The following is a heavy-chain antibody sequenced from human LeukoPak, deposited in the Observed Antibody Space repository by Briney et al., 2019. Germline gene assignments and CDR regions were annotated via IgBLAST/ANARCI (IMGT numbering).Heavy chain of an antibody. Sequence: PGGSLRLSCAASGFTVSSNYMSWVRQAPGKGLEWVTVIYSGGSTYYADSVKGRFTISRDSSKNTLYLQMNSLRAEDTAVYYCARGPGDGYCSSASCLDYWGQGTLVTVPS. CDR1: GFTVSSNY. J-gene: IGHJ4*02. V-gene: IGHV3-53*01. D-gene: IGHD2-2*03. CDR2: IYSGGST. CDR3: ARGPGDGYCSSASCLDY.